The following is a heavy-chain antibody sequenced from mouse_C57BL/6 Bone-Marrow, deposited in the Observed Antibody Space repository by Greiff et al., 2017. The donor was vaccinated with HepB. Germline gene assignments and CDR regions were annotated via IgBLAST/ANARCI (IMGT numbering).Heavy chain of an antibody. V-gene: IGHV5-9*01. Sequence: EVKLVESGGGLVKPGGSLKLSCAASGFTFSSYTMSWVRQTPEKRLEWVATISGGGGNTYYPDSVKGRFTISRDNAKNTLYLQMSSLRSEDTALYYCAKRLYWYFDVWGTGTTVTVSS. CDR3: AKRLYWYFDV. J-gene: IGHJ1*03. CDR2: ISGGGGNT. CDR1: GFTFSSYT.